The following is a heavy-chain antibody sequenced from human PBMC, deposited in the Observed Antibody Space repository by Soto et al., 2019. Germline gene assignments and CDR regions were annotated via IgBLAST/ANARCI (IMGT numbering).Heavy chain of an antibody. V-gene: IGHV2-26*01. CDR2: IFSNDEK. Sequence: QVTLKESGPVLVKPTETLTLTCTVSGFSLSNARMGVSWIRQPPGKALEWLAHIFSNDEKSYSTSLKSRLTISKDTSKSQVVLTMTNMGPVDTATYYCARIKVVTAIPLYYYYYGMDVWGQGTTVTVSS. J-gene: IGHJ6*02. D-gene: IGHD2-21*02. CDR3: ARIKVVTAIPLYYYYYGMDV. CDR1: GFSLSNARMG.